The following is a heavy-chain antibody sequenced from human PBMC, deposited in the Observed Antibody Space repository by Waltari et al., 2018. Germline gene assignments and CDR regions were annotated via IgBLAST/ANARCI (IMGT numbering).Heavy chain of an antibody. CDR2: IYYSGST. CDR3: ARWSRRDGYNSLFDY. J-gene: IGHJ4*02. CDR1: GGSISSSSYY. D-gene: IGHD5-12*01. V-gene: IGHV4-39*07. Sequence: QLQLQESGPGLVKPSETLFLTCTVSGGSISSSSYYWGWIRQPPGKGLEWIGSIYYSGSTYYNPSLKSRVTISVDTSKNQFSLKLSSVTAADTAVYYCARWSRRDGYNSLFDYWGQGTLVTVSS.